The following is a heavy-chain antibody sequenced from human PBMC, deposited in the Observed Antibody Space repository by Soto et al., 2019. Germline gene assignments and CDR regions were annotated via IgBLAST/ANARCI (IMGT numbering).Heavy chain of an antibody. CDR1: GGSISSGRYD. V-gene: IGHV4-61*01. CDR2: LQSTVNT. J-gene: IGHJ4*02. CDR3: GRTDDKGAWAAWF. D-gene: IGHD3-22*01. Sequence: QVQLQESGPGLVKPSETLSLTCTISGGSISSGRYDWSWIRQATGKRLEWVGYLQSTVNTYYNSPLKSRSTMAGDSSKNQFALILTSVTAADTAVYYCGRTDDKGAWAAWFWGQGILVTVSS.